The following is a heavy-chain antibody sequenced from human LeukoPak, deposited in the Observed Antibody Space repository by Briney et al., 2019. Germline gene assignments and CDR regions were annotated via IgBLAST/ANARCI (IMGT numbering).Heavy chain of an antibody. J-gene: IGHJ6*02. D-gene: IGHD3-22*01. CDR2: IYPGDSDT. V-gene: IGHV5-51*01. Sequence: GESLQISCKVSGYSFISYWIGWVRQMPGKGLEWMGIIYPGDSDTRYSPSFQGQVTMSADKSISAAHLQWSSLKASDTAMYYCARLDSSGYYSNHYYGMDVWGQGTTVTVSS. CDR3: ARLDSSGYYSNHYYGMDV. CDR1: GYSFISYW.